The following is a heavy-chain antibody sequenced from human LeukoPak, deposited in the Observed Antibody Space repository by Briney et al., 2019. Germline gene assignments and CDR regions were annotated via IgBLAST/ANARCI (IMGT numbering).Heavy chain of an antibody. CDR1: GGSISSGGYY. Sequence: KPSQTLSLTCTVSGGSISSGGYYWSWIRQHPGKGLEWIGYMYYSGSTYYNPSLKSRVTISVDTSKNQFSLKLSPVTAADTAVYYCARSNAAVTFDYWGQGTLVTVSS. D-gene: IGHD4-17*01. CDR2: MYYSGST. CDR3: ARSNAAVTFDY. J-gene: IGHJ4*02. V-gene: IGHV4-31*03.